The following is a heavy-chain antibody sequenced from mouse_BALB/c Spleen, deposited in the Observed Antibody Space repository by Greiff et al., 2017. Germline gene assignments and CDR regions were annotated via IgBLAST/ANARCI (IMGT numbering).Heavy chain of an antibody. Sequence: EVQLQESGGGLVKPGGSLKLSCAASGFTFSDYYMYWVRQTPEKRLEWVATISDGGSYTYYPDSVKGRFTISRDNAKNNLYLQMSSLKSEDTAMYYCARDQFAYWGQGTLVTVSA. CDR1: GFTFSDYY. CDR3: ARDQFAY. V-gene: IGHV5-4*02. CDR2: ISDGGSYT. J-gene: IGHJ3*01.